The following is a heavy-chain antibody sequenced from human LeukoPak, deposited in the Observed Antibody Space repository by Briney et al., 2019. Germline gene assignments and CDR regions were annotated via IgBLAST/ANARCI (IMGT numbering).Heavy chain of an antibody. CDR1: GGSISSSNW. J-gene: IGHJ6*03. V-gene: IGHV4-4*02. CDR2: IYHSGST. Sequence: PSGTLSLTCAVSGGSISSSNWWSWVRQPPGKGLEWIGEIYHSGSTNYNSSLKSRVTISVDKSKNQFSLKLSSVTAADTAVYYCARYAGKKYYDFWSGYYPYYYYYMDVWGKGTTVTVSS. D-gene: IGHD3-3*01. CDR3: ARYAGKKYYDFWSGYYPYYYYYMDV.